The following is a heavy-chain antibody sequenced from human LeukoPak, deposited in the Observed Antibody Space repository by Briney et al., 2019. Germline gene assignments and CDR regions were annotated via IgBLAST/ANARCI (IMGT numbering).Heavy chain of an antibody. V-gene: IGHV4-4*02. CDR3: ARGLSAIVY. Sequence: PSETLSLTCTFSGGSISSSSWWNWVRQPPGKGLEWIGEIYHSGSTNYNPSLKSRVTISVDTSKNQFSLKLSSVTAADTAVYYCARGLSAIVYWGQGTLVTVSS. CDR1: GGSISSSSW. J-gene: IGHJ4*02. CDR2: IYHSGST. D-gene: IGHD2-15*01.